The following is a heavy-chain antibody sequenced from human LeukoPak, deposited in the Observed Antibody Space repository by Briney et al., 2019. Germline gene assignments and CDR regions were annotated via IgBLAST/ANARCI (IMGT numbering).Heavy chain of an antibody. CDR2: ISAYNGNT. V-gene: IGHV1-18*01. CDR1: GYTFTSYG. J-gene: IGHJ4*02. Sequence: ASVKVSCKASGYTFTSYGISWVRQAPGQGLEWMGWISAYNGNTNYAQKLQGRVTMTTDTSTGTAYMELRSLRSDDTAVYYCARTADQDYYDSSGYFRNWGQGTLVTVSS. D-gene: IGHD3-22*01. CDR3: ARTADQDYYDSSGYFRN.